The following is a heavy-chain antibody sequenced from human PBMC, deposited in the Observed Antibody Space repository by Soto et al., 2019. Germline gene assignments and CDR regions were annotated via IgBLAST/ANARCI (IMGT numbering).Heavy chain of an antibody. D-gene: IGHD2-2*01. V-gene: IGHV1-18*01. J-gene: IGHJ6*04. CDR3: AREVIVVVPAANTARGYYGMDV. CDR2: ISAYNGNT. Sequence: GASVKVSCKASGYTFTSYGISWVRQAPGQGLEWMGWISAYNGNTNYAQKLQGRVTMTTDTSTSTAYMELRSLRSDDTAVYYCAREVIVVVPAANTARGYYGMDVWGKGTTVTVSS. CDR1: GYTFTSYG.